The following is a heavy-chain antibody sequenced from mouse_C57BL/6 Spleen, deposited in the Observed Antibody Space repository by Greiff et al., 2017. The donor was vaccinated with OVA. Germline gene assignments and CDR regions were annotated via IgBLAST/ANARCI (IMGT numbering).Heavy chain of an antibody. CDR1: GYTFTSYW. J-gene: IGHJ4*01. Sequence: VQLQQPGAELVKPGASVKLSCKASGYTFTSYWMQWVKQRPGPGLEWIGEIDPSDSYTNYNHKFTGKATLTVDTSSSTAYMQLRSLTSEDSAVYYCARRGAYAMDYWGQGTSVTVSS. V-gene: IGHV1-50*01. D-gene: IGHD3-1*01. CDR2: IDPSDSYT. CDR3: ARRGAYAMDY.